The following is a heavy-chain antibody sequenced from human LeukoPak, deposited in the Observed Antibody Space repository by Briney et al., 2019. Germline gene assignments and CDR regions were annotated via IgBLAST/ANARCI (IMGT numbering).Heavy chain of an antibody. Sequence: ASVKASYKASGYTFTRYYMHSWPQAPGQRLKWMGILNTSGGSTSYAQRLEGRVRMTRDMYTSTVYMGLSRLRSEDTAVYYCGREALSGRNDYWGQGTLVTVSS. CDR3: GREALSGRNDY. CDR2: LNTSGGST. V-gene: IGHV1-46*01. J-gene: IGHJ4*02. D-gene: IGHD1-26*01. CDR1: GYTFTRYY.